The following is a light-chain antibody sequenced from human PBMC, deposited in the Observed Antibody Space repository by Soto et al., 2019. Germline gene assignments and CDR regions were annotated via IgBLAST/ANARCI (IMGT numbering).Light chain of an antibody. CDR1: SSDVGAYDF. J-gene: IGLJ1*01. Sequence: QLVLTQPASVSGSPGQSITISCTGTSSDVGAYDFVSWYQQHPGKAPKLMVYDVNNRPSGVSYRFSGSKSGNTASLTISGLQAEDEADYYCTSYTNTGNYVFGTGTKVTVL. CDR3: TSYTNTGNYV. V-gene: IGLV2-14*01. CDR2: DVN.